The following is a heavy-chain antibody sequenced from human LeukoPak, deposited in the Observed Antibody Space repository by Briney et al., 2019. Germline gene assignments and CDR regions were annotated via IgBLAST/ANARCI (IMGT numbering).Heavy chain of an antibody. CDR1: GFTFSSYW. J-gene: IGHJ4*02. V-gene: IGHV3-74*01. Sequence: GGSLRLSCAASGFTFSSYWMHWVRHAPGKGLVWVSLLNSDGTSTFYADSVRGRFTISRDNAKNTLYLQMNSLRAEDTAVYYCARKGSGNYYVDYWGQGTLVTVSS. CDR3: ARKGSGNYYVDY. CDR2: LNSDGTST. D-gene: IGHD1-26*01.